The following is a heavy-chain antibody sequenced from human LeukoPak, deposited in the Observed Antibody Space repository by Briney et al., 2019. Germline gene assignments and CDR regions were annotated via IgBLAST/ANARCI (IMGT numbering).Heavy chain of an antibody. J-gene: IGHJ3*02. V-gene: IGHV3-30*03. Sequence: GGSLRLSCAASGFTFSSYAMHWVRQAPGKGLEWVAVISYDGSNKYYADSVKGRFTISRDNSRNTLHLQMNSLRAEDTAVYYCARGGEGIYNAFDIWGQGTMVTVSS. CDR2: ISYDGSNK. D-gene: IGHD5-12*01. CDR3: ARGGEGIYNAFDI. CDR1: GFTFSSYA.